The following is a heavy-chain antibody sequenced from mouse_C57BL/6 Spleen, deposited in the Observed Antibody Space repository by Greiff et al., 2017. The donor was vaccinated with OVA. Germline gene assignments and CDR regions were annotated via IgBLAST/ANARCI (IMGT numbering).Heavy chain of an antibody. D-gene: IGHD4-1*01. Sequence: EVKLEESGPGMVKPSQSLSLTCTVTGYSITSGYDWHWIRHFPGNKLEWMGYISYSGSTNYNPSLKSRISITHDTSKNHFFLKLNSVTTEDTATYYCARANWAYFDYWGQGTTLTVSS. CDR1: GYSITSGYD. V-gene: IGHV3-1*01. J-gene: IGHJ2*01. CDR3: ARANWAYFDY. CDR2: ISYSGST.